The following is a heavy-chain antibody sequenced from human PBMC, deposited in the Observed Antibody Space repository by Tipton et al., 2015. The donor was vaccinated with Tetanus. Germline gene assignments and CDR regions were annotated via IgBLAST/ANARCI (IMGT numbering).Heavy chain of an antibody. CDR1: CGSISSGGYY. J-gene: IGHJ3*02. CDR2: IYYSWST. CDR3: ARSLTYYYDSSGYYGDAFDI. V-gene: IGHV4-31*03. Sequence: TLSLTCTVSCGSISSGGYYWSWIRQHPGQGLEWIGYIYYSWSTYYNPSLKSRVTISVDTSKNQFSLKLSSVTAADTAVYYCARSLTYYYDSSGYYGDAFDIWGQGTMVTVSS. D-gene: IGHD3-22*01.